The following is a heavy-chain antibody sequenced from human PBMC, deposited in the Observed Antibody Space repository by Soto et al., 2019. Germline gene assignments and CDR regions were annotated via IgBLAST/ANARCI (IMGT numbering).Heavy chain of an antibody. CDR1: GYTFTSYD. CDR3: ARSPNGVEMATIPPYYYGMDV. V-gene: IGHV1-8*01. J-gene: IGHJ6*02. D-gene: IGHD5-12*01. Sequence: QVQLVQSGAEVKKPGASVKVSCKASGYTFTSYDINWVRQATGQGLEWMGWMNPNSGNTGYAQKFQGRVTITADKSTSTAYMELSSLRSEDTAVYYCARSPNGVEMATIPPYYYGMDVWGQGTTVTVSS. CDR2: MNPNSGNT.